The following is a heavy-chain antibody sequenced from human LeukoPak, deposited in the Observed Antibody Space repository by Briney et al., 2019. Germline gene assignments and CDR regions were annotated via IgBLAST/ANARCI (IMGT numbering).Heavy chain of an antibody. V-gene: IGHV3-23*01. CDR3: AKGPAPYCSGGTCYSPYWYFDL. CDR2: ITDNATRT. D-gene: IGHD2-15*01. J-gene: IGHJ2*01. Sequence: LSGGSLRFSCAASGFTFSTYAMSWVRQAPGKGLEWVSSITDNATRTNYADSVKGRFTVSRDNSKNTLYLQMNSLRAEDTAVYYCAKGPAPYCSGGTCYSPYWYFDLWGRGTLVTVSS. CDR1: GFTFSTYA.